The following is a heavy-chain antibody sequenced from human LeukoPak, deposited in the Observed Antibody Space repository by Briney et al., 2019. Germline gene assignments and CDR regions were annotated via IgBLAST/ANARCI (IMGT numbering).Heavy chain of an antibody. D-gene: IGHD6-13*01. J-gene: IGHJ4*02. CDR1: GYTFPSYG. CDR3: ASDHLSIAATGTRY. CDR2: ISTYNGDT. Sequence: GASVTVSCKASGYTFPSYGISWVRQAPGQGLEWMGWISTYNGDTNYAQKLQRRVTMPTDTSTNTAYMQLRSLRSDDTAVYYCASDHLSIAATGTRYWGQGTLVTVSS. V-gene: IGHV1-18*01.